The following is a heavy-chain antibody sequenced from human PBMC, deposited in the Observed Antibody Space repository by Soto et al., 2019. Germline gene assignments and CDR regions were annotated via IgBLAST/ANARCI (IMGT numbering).Heavy chain of an antibody. CDR3: ARGHSSGWSLYKDFDP. CDR2: ISSSSSYI. CDR1: GFTFSSYS. D-gene: IGHD6-19*01. V-gene: IGHV3-21*01. Sequence: GGSLRLSCAASGFTFSSYSMNWVRQAPGKGLEWVSSISSSSSYIYYADSVKGRFTISRDNAKNSLYLQMNSLRAEDMAVYYCARGHSSGWSLYKDFDPWGQGTLVTVSS. J-gene: IGHJ5*02.